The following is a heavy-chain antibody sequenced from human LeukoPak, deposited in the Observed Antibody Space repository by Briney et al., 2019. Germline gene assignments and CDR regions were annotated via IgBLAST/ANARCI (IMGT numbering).Heavy chain of an antibody. J-gene: IGHJ4*02. CDR1: GFTVSNTF. D-gene: IGHD6-19*01. V-gene: IGHV3-53*01. Sequence: PGGPLRLSCAASGFTVSNTFMSWVRQAPGKGLEWVSVIYRVGTTYYADSVKGRFNISRDNSKNTLYLQMNSLRAEDTAVYYCARGSGWLDYWGQGTLVTVSS. CDR2: IYRVGTT. CDR3: ARGSGWLDY.